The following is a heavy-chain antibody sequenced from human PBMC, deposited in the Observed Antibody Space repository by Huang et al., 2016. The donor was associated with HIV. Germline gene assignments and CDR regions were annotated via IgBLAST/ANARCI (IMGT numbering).Heavy chain of an antibody. Sequence: QIHLVQSGPEVKQPGASVKVSCKASGYKFHIYEITVVRQTPGQGLEWMGWISSDNVSTRFAQTFQDRRTMTTDVSTSTAYLELRSLRLDDTAVYYCARTKGEFDFWGQGALVTVSS. J-gene: IGHJ4*02. CDR3: ARTKGEFDF. CDR1: GYKFHIYE. V-gene: IGHV1-18*04. D-gene: IGHD3-16*01. CDR2: ISSDNVST.